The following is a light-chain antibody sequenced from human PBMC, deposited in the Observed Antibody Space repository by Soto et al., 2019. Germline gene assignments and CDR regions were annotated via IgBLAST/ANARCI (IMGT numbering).Light chain of an antibody. CDR2: DNY. CDR1: TSNIVNNF. V-gene: IGLV1-51*01. CDR3: GTWDSRLNVV. Sequence: QSVLTQPPSVSAAPGQKVTISCSGNTSNIVNNFVSWYQHLPGAAPKLLIYDNYKRPSGIPDRFSGSKSGTSATLDITGLQTGDEADYYCGTWDSRLNVVFGGGTKLTVL. J-gene: IGLJ3*02.